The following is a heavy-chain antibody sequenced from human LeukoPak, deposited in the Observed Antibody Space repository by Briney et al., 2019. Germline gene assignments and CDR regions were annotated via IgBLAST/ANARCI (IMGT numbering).Heavy chain of an antibody. CDR1: GGSISSYY. CDR3: ASSGYYYSFDY. CDR2: IYYSGST. J-gene: IGHJ4*02. Sequence: TSETLSLTCTVSGGSISSYYWSWIRQPPGKGLEWIGYIYYSGSTNYNPSLKSRVTISVDTSKNQFSLKLSSVTAADTAVYYCASSGYYYSFDYWGQGILVTVSS. V-gene: IGHV4-59*08. D-gene: IGHD3-22*01.